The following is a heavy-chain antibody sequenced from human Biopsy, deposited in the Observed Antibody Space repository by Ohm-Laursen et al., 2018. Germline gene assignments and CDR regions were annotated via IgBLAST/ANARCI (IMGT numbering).Heavy chain of an antibody. J-gene: IGHJ4*02. V-gene: IGHV1-2*02. D-gene: IGHD2-8*01. CDR3: ARDPLNGHKHFDY. Sequence: ASVKVSCKASSYTFTDYNIHWMRQAPGQGLEWLGYINCKTGATNYAQKFQGTATMTRDTSISTAYLALGSLRSADTTIYYCARDPLNGHKHFDYWGQGSLVTVSS. CDR1: SYTFTDYN. CDR2: INCKTGAT.